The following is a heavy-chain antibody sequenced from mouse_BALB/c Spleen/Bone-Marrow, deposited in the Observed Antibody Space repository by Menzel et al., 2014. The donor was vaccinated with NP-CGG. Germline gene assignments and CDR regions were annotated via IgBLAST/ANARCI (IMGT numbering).Heavy chain of an antibody. D-gene: IGHD1-1*01. J-gene: IGHJ2*01. CDR2: IYPHTSDT. V-gene: IGHV1S29*02. CDR3: VRAPPITSVVTRDY. CDR1: GYPFTDYI. Sequence: EVQLQQSGPELVKPGASVKISCKASGYPFTDYIMHWVRQSHGKSLEWIGYIYPHTSDTGYNQKFKSKATLTVDISSSTAYMVLRSPTSEDSAVYYCVRAPPITSVVTRDYWGQGTTLTVSS.